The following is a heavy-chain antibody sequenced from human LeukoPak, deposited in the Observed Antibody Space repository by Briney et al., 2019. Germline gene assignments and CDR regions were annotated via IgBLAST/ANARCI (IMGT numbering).Heavy chain of an antibody. J-gene: IGHJ4*02. CDR1: GFTFSGSA. CDR3: AKVGQLPALHFDY. V-gene: IGHV3-73*01. CDR2: IRSKTNSYAT. D-gene: IGHD6-6*01. Sequence: GGSLRLSCAASGFTFSGSAVHWVRQASGKGLEWVGRIRSKTNSYATAYAASVKGRFTISRDDSKNTAYLQMNSLRAEDTAVYYCAKVGQLPALHFDYWGQGTLVTVSS.